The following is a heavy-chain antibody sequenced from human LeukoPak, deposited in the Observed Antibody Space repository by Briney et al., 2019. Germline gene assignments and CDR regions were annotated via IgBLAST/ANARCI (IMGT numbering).Heavy chain of an antibody. CDR3: ARLDYYDTKYYFDY. Sequence: SETLSLTCTVSGGSISDYYWSWIRQPPGKGLEWIGEINHSGSTNFNPSLRSRVTISIDTSKNQFSLKLRSVTAADTALYYCARLDYYDTKYYFDYWGQGTLVTVSS. J-gene: IGHJ4*02. V-gene: IGHV4-34*01. CDR1: GGSISDYY. CDR2: INHSGST. D-gene: IGHD3-22*01.